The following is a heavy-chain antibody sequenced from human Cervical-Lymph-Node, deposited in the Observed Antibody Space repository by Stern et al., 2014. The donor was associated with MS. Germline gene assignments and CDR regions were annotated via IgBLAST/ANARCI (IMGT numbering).Heavy chain of an antibody. CDR2: ILPIFDTA. D-gene: IGHD2-15*01. V-gene: IGHV1-69*01. J-gene: IGHJ4*02. CDR3: ARVRGEYCSGGSCHFDD. Sequence: VQLVQSGAEVKKPGSSVRVSCKASGGTFSKYAISWVRQAPGQGPEWLGGILPIFDTAAYAQKFRGRTTITADESTSTAYMELSSLRSEDTAMYYCARVRGEYCSGGSCHFDDWGQGTLVTVSS. CDR1: GGTFSKYA.